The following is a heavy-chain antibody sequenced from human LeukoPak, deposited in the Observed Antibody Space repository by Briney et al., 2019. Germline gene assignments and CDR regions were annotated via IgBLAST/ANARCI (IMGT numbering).Heavy chain of an antibody. J-gene: IGHJ4*02. CDR2: IKQDGSES. CDR3: ARALSVSY. D-gene: IGHD6-25*01. Sequence: GGSLRLSCAASGFTFSNYWMSWVRQAPGKGLEWVANIKQDGSESSYVDSVKGRFTISRDNAKNSLYLQMNSLRVEDTAVYYCARALSVSYWGQGTLVTVSS. CDR1: GFTFSNYW. V-gene: IGHV3-7*01.